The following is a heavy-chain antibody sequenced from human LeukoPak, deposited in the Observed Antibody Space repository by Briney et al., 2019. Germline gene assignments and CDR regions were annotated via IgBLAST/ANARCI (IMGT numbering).Heavy chain of an antibody. Sequence: PSETLSLTCAVYGGSFSGYYWSWIRQPPEKGLEWIGEIHHSGSTNYNSSLKSRVTLSVDTSKNQFSLTLSPVTAADTAIYYCARLRHYYGLSSLTHYCMDVWGKGTTVTVSS. V-gene: IGHV4-34*01. D-gene: IGHD3-10*01. CDR2: IHHSGST. J-gene: IGHJ6*03. CDR1: GGSFSGYY. CDR3: ARLRHYYGLSSLTHYCMDV.